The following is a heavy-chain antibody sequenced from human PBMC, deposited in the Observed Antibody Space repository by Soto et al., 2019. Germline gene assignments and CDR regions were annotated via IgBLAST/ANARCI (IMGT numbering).Heavy chain of an antibody. CDR2: VSPHNGNT. CDR3: ARDTGNSFDY. Sequence: HVQLVQSGGELKKPGASVKVSCNTSGYTFNTYFITWVRQAPGQGLEWMGWVSPHNGNTNYAEKFEGRVTMTADIIAKTVYMELRNLRIDDTAVYYCARDTGNSFDYWGQGTPVTVSS. V-gene: IGHV1-18*01. J-gene: IGHJ4*02. CDR1: GYTFNTYF.